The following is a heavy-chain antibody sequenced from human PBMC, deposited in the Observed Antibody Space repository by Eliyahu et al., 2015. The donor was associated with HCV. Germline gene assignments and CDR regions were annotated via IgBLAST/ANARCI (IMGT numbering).Heavy chain of an antibody. CDR3: ARPSDFWTGYLDAFDV. CDR2: IYYSGST. Sequence: QLQLQESGPGLVKPSETLSLTCTVSGGSISSSNYYWGWIRQPPGKGLEWIGTIYYSGSTYYNPSFKSRVTISVDTSKNQFSLKLSSVTAADTAVYYCARPSDFWTGYLDAFDVWGQGTMVTVSS. V-gene: IGHV4-39*01. J-gene: IGHJ3*01. D-gene: IGHD3/OR15-3a*01. CDR1: GGSISSSNYY.